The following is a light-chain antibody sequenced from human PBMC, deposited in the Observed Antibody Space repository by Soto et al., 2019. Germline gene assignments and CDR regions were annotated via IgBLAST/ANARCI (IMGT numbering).Light chain of an antibody. CDR1: SSNIGGNT. V-gene: IGLV1-44*01. CDR2: SNN. Sequence: QSVLTQPPSASGTPGQRVTISCSGSSSNIGGNTVSWYQHLPGRAPKLLIYSNNQRPSGLTDRFSGFKSGTSASLAISGLQAEDEADYYCNSYTSTNTWVFGTGTKLTVL. J-gene: IGLJ1*01. CDR3: NSYTSTNTWV.